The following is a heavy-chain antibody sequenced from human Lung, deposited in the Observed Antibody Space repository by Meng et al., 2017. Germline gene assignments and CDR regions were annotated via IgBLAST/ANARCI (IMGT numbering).Heavy chain of an antibody. Sequence: QVQLQQWGAGLLKPSETLSLTCVVSGGSFSDYYWSWIRQLPGKGLEWIGEINHSGSTNYTPSLESRATISVDTSQNNLSLKLSSVTAADSAVYYCARGPTTMAHDFDYWGQGTLVTVSS. CDR1: GGSFSDYY. V-gene: IGHV4-34*01. CDR3: ARGPTTMAHDFDY. D-gene: IGHD4-11*01. CDR2: INHSGST. J-gene: IGHJ4*02.